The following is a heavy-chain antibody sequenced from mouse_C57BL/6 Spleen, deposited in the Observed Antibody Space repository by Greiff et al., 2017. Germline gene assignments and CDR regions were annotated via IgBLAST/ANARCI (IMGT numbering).Heavy chain of an antibody. Sequence: QVQLKQPGAELVKPGASVKMSCKASGYTFTSYWITWVKQRPGQGLEWIGDIYPGSGSTNYNEKFKSKATLTVDTSSSTAYMQLSSLTSEDSAVYYCARSLYYYGSSYDWYFDVWGTGTTVTVSS. D-gene: IGHD1-1*01. J-gene: IGHJ1*03. CDR2: IYPGSGST. V-gene: IGHV1-55*01. CDR1: GYTFTSYW. CDR3: ARSLYYYGSSYDWYFDV.